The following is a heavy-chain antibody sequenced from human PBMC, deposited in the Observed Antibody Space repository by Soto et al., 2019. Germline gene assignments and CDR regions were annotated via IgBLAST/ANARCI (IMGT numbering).Heavy chain of an antibody. V-gene: IGHV4-4*07. J-gene: IGHJ4*02. CDR3: AREGEYGSGWYPFDH. Sequence: PSETLSLTCTVSGDSISSYFWSWIRQPAGKGLEWIGRMYITGTTSYNPSFKRRVTMSIDTSKNQFSLKMTSVTAADTAVYYCAREGEYGSGWYPFDHWGQGTRVTVSS. CDR1: GDSISSYF. CDR2: MYITGTT. D-gene: IGHD6-13*01.